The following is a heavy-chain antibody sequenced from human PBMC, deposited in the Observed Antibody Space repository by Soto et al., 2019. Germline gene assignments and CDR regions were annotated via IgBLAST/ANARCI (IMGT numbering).Heavy chain of an antibody. D-gene: IGHD2-2*01. J-gene: IGHJ6*02. V-gene: IGHV1-69*13. CDR3: AREMYCSSTSCPHYYYYYGMDV. CDR2: IIPIFGTA. Sequence: SVKVSCKASGGTFSSYAISWVRQAPGQGLEWKGGIIPIFGTANYAQKFQGRVTITADESTSTAYMELSSLRSEDTAVYYCAREMYCSSTSCPHYYYYYGMDVWGQGATVTVSS. CDR1: GGTFSSYA.